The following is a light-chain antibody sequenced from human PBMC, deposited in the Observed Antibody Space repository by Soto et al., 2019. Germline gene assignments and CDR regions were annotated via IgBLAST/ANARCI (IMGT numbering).Light chain of an antibody. CDR3: RQRYNCPLT. CDR2: DAF. Sequence: TVLTHSPATLSLSPEARDTLSCKTRQSIGNSLGWFQQKPGQAPRLLIDDAFTRATGIPARFTASGSGSDFTLPISSLEPEDFGVYYCRQRYNCPLTFGGGTKVEIK. CDR1: QSIGNS. V-gene: IGKV3-11*01. J-gene: IGKJ4*01.